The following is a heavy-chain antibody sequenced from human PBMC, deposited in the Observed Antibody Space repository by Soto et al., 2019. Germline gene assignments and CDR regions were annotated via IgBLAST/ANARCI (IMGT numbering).Heavy chain of an antibody. CDR1: GYTFTGYY. CDR2: INPNSGGA. V-gene: IGHV1-2*04. CDR3: ARGYAPWGSSWYYFDY. D-gene: IGHD6-13*01. Sequence: GASVKVSCKASGYTFTGYYMHWVRQAPGQGLEWMGWINPNSGGANYAQKFQGWVTMTRDTSISTAYMELSRLRSDDTAVYYCARGYAPWGSSWYYFDYWGQGTLVTVSS. J-gene: IGHJ4*02.